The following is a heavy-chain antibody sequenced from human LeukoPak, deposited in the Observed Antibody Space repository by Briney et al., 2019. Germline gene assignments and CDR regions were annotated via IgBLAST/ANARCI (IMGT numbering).Heavy chain of an antibody. V-gene: IGHV3-74*01. D-gene: IGHD1-26*01. CDR1: GFTFSSYW. CDR3: ARARGSYDLFDY. J-gene: IGHJ4*02. CDR2: INTDGRST. Sequence: GGSLRLSCAASGFTFSSYWMQWVRQAPGKGPVWVSRINTDGRSTSYADSVKSRFTISRDNAKNTLYLQMNSLRAEDTAVYYCARARGSYDLFDYWGQGTLVTVSS.